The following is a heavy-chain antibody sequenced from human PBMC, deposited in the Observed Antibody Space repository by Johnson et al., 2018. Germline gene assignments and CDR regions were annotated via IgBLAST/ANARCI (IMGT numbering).Heavy chain of an antibody. CDR2: IIPIFGTA. Sequence: QVQLVQSGAEVKKPGSSVKVSCKASGGTFSRYTISWVRQAPGQGLEWMGGIIPIFGTANYAQRFQGRVPITAVESTSTAYMELSSLRSADTAVYYCARAPEGYCGGDCPPGYWGQGTLVIVSS. CDR1: GGTFSRYT. CDR3: ARAPEGYCGGDCPPGY. V-gene: IGHV1-69*12. J-gene: IGHJ4*02. D-gene: IGHD2-21*02.